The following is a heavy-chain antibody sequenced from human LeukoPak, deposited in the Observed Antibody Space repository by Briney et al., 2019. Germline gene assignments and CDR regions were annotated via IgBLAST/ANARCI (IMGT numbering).Heavy chain of an antibody. CDR1: GYTLTELS. J-gene: IGHJ3*02. CDR2: INTNTGNP. CDR3: ASPDSSVPDAFDI. V-gene: IGHV7-4-1*02. Sequence: ASVKVSCKVSGYTLTELSMHWVRQAPGQGLEWMGWINTNTGNPTYAQGFTVRFVFSLDTSVSTAYLQISSLKAEDTAVYYCASPDSSVPDAFDIWGQGTMVTVSS. D-gene: IGHD3-22*01.